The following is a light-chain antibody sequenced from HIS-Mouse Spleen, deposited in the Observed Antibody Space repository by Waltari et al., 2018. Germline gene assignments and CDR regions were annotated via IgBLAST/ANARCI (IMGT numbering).Light chain of an antibody. V-gene: IGLV2-14*01. Sequence: QSALTQPASVSGSPGQSIPISCTGTSRSVGGSNYVPWYQQHPGKAPKLMIYEVSNRPSGVSNRFSGSKSGNTASLTISGLQAEDEADYYCSSYTSSSTVVFGGGTKLTVL. CDR1: SRSVGGSNY. CDR2: EVS. J-gene: IGLJ2*01. CDR3: SSYTSSSTVV.